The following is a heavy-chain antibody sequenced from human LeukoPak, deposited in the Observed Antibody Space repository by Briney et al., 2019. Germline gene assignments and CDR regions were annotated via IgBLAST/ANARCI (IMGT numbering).Heavy chain of an antibody. J-gene: IGHJ5*02. V-gene: IGHV4-59*01. CDR2: ISYSGNT. CDR3: ARDDYRGVTNFDP. D-gene: IGHD3-10*01. Sequence: SETLSLTCTVSGGSISPYFWSWIRQPPGKGLEWIGYISYSGNTNYNPSLKSRVTISVDTAKNQISLQLTSVTAVDTAVYYCARDDYRGVTNFDPWGQGTLVTVSS. CDR1: GGSISPYF.